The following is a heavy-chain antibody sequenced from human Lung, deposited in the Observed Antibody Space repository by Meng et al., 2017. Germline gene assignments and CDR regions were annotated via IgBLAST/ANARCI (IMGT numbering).Heavy chain of an antibody. Sequence: VRLVSSGGGFLPPGGSMRPSCSASGFTFTDHWLYWVRQGPGKGLVWVSRINRDGTKPTYADSVKGRFTISRDNAKNTLYLQMNNLRAEDTAFYYCTNDRLNHWGQGALVTVSS. J-gene: IGHJ1*01. CDR2: INRDGTKP. V-gene: IGHV3-74*01. CDR3: TNDRLNH. D-gene: IGHD1-1*01. CDR1: GFTFTDHW.